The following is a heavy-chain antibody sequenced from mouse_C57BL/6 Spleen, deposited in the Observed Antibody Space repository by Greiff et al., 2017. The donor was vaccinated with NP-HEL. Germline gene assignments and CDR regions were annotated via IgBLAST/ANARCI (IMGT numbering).Heavy chain of an antibody. V-gene: IGHV1-62-2*01. Sequence: QVQLQQSGAELVKPGASVKLSCKASGYTFTEYTIHWVKQRSGQGLEWIGWFYPGSGSIKYNEKFKDKSTLTVDKSSSTAYMQLSSLTSEDSAVYYCARMITRYFDVWGTGTTVTVSS. J-gene: IGHJ1*03. CDR3: ARMITRYFDV. CDR2: FYPGSGSI. CDR1: GYTFTEYT. D-gene: IGHD2-4*01.